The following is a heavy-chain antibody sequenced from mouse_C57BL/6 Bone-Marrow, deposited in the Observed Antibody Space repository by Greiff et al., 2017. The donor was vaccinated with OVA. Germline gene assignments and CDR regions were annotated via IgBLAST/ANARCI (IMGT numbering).Heavy chain of an antibody. CDR2: IYWDDDK. D-gene: IGHD1-1*01. CDR1: GFSLSTSGMG. CDR3: ARRPLYYYGSHFDY. Sequence: QVQLKESGPGILQSSQTLSLTCSFSGFSLSTSGMGVSWIRQPSGKGLEWLAHIYWDDDKRYNPSLKSRLTISKATSRNQVFLKITSVDTADTATYYCARRPLYYYGSHFDYWGQGTTLTVSS. J-gene: IGHJ2*01. V-gene: IGHV8-12*01.